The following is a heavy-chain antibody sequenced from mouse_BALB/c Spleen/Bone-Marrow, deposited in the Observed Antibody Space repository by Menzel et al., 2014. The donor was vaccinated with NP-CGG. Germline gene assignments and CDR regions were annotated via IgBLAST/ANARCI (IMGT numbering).Heavy chain of an antibody. CDR3: ARDYYGSSYFDY. D-gene: IGHD1-1*01. CDR1: GFSLTSYG. J-gene: IGHJ2*01. CDR2: IWAGGST. Sequence: VQRVESGPGLVAPSQSLSITCTVSGFSLTSYGVHWVRQPPGKGLEWLGVIWAGGSTNYNSALMSRLSISKNNSKSQVFLKMNSLQTDDTAMYYCARDYYGSSYFDYWGQGTTLTVSS. V-gene: IGHV2-9*02.